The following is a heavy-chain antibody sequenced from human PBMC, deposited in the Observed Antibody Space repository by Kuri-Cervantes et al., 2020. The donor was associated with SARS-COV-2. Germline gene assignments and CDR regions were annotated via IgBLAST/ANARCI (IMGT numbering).Heavy chain of an antibody. CDR3: AKDPTATTEYYYAMDV. CDR2: ISGSGTGA. Sequence: GESLKISCAVSGFSFSSYAMSWVRQAPGKGLEWVSVISGSGTGAYYADSVKGRFTISRDNSKNTLYLQMNSPRAEDTAVYFCAKDPTATTEYYYAMDVWGQGTTVTVSS. J-gene: IGHJ6*02. D-gene: IGHD1-7*01. V-gene: IGHV3-23*01. CDR1: GFSFSSYA.